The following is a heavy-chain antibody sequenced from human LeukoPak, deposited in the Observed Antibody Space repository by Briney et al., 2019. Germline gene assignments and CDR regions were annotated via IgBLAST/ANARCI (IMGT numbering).Heavy chain of an antibody. J-gene: IGHJ6*03. CDR2: IYYSVRT. CDR1: GGSISSYY. V-gene: IGHV4-59*01. D-gene: IGHD3-10*01. Sequence: SETLSLTCTVSGGSISSYYWSWIRQPPGKGLEWIGYIYYSVRTNYNPSLKSRVTISVDTSQNQFCLKLSSVTAADTAVYYCARDLKYYYGSGYYYYYMDVWGKGTTVTTSS. CDR3: ARDLKYYYGSGYYYYYMDV.